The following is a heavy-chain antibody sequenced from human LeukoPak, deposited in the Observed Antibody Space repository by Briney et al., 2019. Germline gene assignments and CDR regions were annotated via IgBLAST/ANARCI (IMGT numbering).Heavy chain of an antibody. CDR3: AREVTATSVWYFDL. Sequence: SVKVSCKASGGTFSSYAISWVRQAPGQGLEWMGGIIPIFGTANYAQKFQGRVTITADESTSTAYMELSSLRSEDTAMYYCAREVTATSVWYFDLWGRGTLVTVSS. CDR1: GGTFSSYA. V-gene: IGHV1-69*13. D-gene: IGHD5-18*01. J-gene: IGHJ2*01. CDR2: IIPIFGTA.